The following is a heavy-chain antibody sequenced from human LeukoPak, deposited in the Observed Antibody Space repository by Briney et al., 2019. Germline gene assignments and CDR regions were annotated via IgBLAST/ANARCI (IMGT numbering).Heavy chain of an antibody. CDR2: ISGGGSGT. J-gene: IGHJ3*02. V-gene: IGHV3-23*01. CDR3: AKAVGSSGYFSRDAFDI. CDR1: GFXFSSYA. D-gene: IGHD3-22*01. Sequence: GGSLRLSYEPSGFXFSSYAMSWVRQAPGKGLEWVAVISGGGSGTYYADSVRGRFTISRDNSKNTVYLQMNSLRAEDTAIYYCAKAVGSSGYFSRDAFDIWGQGTMVTVSS.